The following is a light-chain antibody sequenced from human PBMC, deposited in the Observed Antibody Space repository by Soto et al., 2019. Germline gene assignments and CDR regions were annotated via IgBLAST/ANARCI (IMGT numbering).Light chain of an antibody. J-gene: IGLJ2*01. CDR1: SSDVGGYNY. V-gene: IGLV2-8*01. CDR3: SSYADSKNVI. CDR2: EVS. Sequence: QSVLTQPPSASGSPGQSVTISCTGTSSDVGGYNYVSWYQQHPGKAPKLMIYEVSKRPSGVPDRFSGSKSGNTASLTVSGLQAEDEADYYCSSYADSKNVIFGGGTKLTVL.